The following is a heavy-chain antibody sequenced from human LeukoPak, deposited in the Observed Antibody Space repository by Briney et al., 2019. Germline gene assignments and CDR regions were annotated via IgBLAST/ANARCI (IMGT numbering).Heavy chain of an antibody. V-gene: IGHV3-53*01. CDR2: VYSGGST. Sequence: GGSLRLSCAVSGFTVSSNYMNWVRQAPGKGLEWVSVVYSGGSTYYADSVRGRFTISRDNAKNTLFLQMNSLRAEDTAVYYCTRDFDFSSAIWGQGTLVTVSS. CDR3: TRDFDFSSAI. J-gene: IGHJ4*02. CDR1: GFTVSSNY. D-gene: IGHD3-3*01.